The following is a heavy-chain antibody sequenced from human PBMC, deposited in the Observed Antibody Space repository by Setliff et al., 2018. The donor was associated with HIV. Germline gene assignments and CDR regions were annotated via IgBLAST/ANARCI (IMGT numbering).Heavy chain of an antibody. CDR3: AKRGYDSSALRAFDAFDI. D-gene: IGHD3-22*01. J-gene: IGHJ3*02. V-gene: IGHV3-7*03. CDR1: GFSFDNSW. Sequence: GGSLRLSCAASGFSFDNSWMAWVRQAPGKGLEWVANINPDGTQTNYAHSVKGRFTISRDDAKNSVYLQMGSLRAEDTAEYYCAKRGYDSSALRAFDAFDIWGQGTLVTVSS. CDR2: INPDGTQT.